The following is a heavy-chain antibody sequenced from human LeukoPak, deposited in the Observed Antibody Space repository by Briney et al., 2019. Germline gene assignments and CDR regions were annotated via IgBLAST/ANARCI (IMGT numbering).Heavy chain of an antibody. CDR3: ARASYQPYYYYYYMDV. V-gene: IGHV1-18*01. CDR1: GYTFTSYG. D-gene: IGHD1-26*01. CDR2: ISAYNGNT. Sequence: ASVKVSCKASGYTFTSYGISWVRQAPGQGLEWMGWISAYNGNTNYAQKLQGRVTMTTDTSTSTAYMELRSLRSDDTAVYYCARASYQPYYYYYYMDVWGKGTTVTVPS. J-gene: IGHJ6*03.